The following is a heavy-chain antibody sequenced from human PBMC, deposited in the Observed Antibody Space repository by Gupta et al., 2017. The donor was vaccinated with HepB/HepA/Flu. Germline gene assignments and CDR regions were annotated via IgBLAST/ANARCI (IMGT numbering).Heavy chain of an antibody. V-gene: IGHV3-30-3*01. CDR1: GFTFSSYA. CDR3: ARDLGDAYYYYGMDV. Sequence: QVQLVESGGGVVQPGRSLRLSCAASGFTFSSYAMHWVRQAPGKGLEWVAVILYDGSNKYYADSVKGRFTISRDNSKNTLYLQMNSLRAEDTAVYYCARDLGDAYYYYGMDVWGQGTTVTVSS. CDR2: ILYDGSNK. D-gene: IGHD3-16*01. J-gene: IGHJ6*02.